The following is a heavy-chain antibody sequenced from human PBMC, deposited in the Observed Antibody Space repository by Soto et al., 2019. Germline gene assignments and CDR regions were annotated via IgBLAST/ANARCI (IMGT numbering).Heavy chain of an antibody. CDR1: GFTFTNAW. Sequence: EVQLVESGGGLVKPGGSLRLSCAASGFTFTNAWMNWVRQAPGKGLEWVGHIKSKTDGGTTDYAAPVKGRFTISRDDSKNTLYLQLTSLKTEDTAVYYCTTVGSPLLLIGYWGQGTLVTVSS. D-gene: IGHD2-15*01. J-gene: IGHJ4*02. CDR3: TTVGSPLLLIGY. CDR2: IKSKTDGGTT. V-gene: IGHV3-15*07.